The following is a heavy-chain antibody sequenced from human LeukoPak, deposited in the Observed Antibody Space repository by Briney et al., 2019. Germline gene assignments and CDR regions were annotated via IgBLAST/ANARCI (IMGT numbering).Heavy chain of an antibody. CDR3: ARGPTTVTRAFDY. J-gene: IGHJ4*02. CDR1: GGSFSIYY. Sequence: SETLSLTCTVSGGSFSIYYWSWIRQPAGKGLEWIGRIYTSGSTNYNPSLKSRVTMSVDTSKNQFSLKLSSVTAADTAVYYCARGPTTVTRAFDYWGQGTLVTVSS. V-gene: IGHV4-4*07. D-gene: IGHD4-17*01. CDR2: IYTSGST.